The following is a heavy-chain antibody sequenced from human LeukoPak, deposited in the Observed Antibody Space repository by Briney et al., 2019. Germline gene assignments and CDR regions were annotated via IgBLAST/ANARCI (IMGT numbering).Heavy chain of an antibody. CDR2: ISYDGSNK. J-gene: IGHJ4*02. CDR1: GFTFSSHG. V-gene: IGHV3-30*18. Sequence: GGSLRLSCVGSGFTFSSHGLHWVRQAPGKGLEWVAVISYDGSNKYYADSVKGRFTISRDNSKNTLYLQMNSLRAEDTAVYYCAKSPVVVAATHFDYWGQGTLVTVSS. CDR3: AKSPVVVAATHFDY. D-gene: IGHD2-15*01.